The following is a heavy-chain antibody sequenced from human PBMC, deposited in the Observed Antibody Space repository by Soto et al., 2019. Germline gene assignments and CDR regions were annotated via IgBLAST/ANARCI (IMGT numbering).Heavy chain of an antibody. CDR3: ASDSYGVDLGY. V-gene: IGHV3-11*01. Sequence: QVQLVESGGDLVRPGGSLRLSCAVSGFTFSDYYTSWIRQAPGKGLAWVSYISRGGSVIYYPDSVKGRFTISRDDAKNSLYLQMNSLRGEDTAVYYCASDSYGVDLGYWGQGTLVTVSS. CDR2: ISRGGSVI. D-gene: IGHD4-17*01. CDR1: GFTFSDYY. J-gene: IGHJ4*02.